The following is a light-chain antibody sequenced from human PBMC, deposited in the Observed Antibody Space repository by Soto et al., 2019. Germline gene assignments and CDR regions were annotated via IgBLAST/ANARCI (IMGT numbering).Light chain of an antibody. CDR1: KDIRSW. J-gene: IGKJ4*01. CDR2: AAS. Sequence: DIQMTQSPSSVSASVGDRVTITCRASKDIRSWLAWYQQRPGKAPKLLISAASSLQSAVPSRFSGSGSGTDFTLTISSLQPDDFATYYCQQSDTFPATFGGGTKVEIK. V-gene: IGKV1D-12*01. CDR3: QQSDTFPAT.